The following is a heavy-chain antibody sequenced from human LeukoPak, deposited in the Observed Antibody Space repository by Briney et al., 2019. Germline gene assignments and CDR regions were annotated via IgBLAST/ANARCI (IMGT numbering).Heavy chain of an antibody. D-gene: IGHD5-12*01. J-gene: IGHJ4*02. CDR1: GFTFSDYN. CDR3: ARWYSGYDPKALDY. Sequence: PGGSLRLSCAASGFTFSDYNMNWVRQAPGKGLEGVSSINSNSAYIYYADSVKGRFTISRDNAKNSLYLQMNSLRAEDTAVYYCARWYSGYDPKALDYWGQGTLVTVSS. V-gene: IGHV3-21*01. CDR2: INSNSAYI.